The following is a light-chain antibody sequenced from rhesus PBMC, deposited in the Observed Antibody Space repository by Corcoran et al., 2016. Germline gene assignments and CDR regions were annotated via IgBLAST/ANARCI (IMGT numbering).Light chain of an antibody. CDR2: NAS. CDR3: QHNYGTPPT. Sequence: DIQMTQSPSSLSASVGDRVTITCRTSENVNNYLNWYQQKPGKAPTLLIYNASTLKSGVPSRFSGSGSGTDYTFTISSLQSEDVSTYYCQHNYGTPPTFGQGTKVEIK. V-gene: IGKV1-74*01. CDR1: ENVNNY. J-gene: IGKJ1*01.